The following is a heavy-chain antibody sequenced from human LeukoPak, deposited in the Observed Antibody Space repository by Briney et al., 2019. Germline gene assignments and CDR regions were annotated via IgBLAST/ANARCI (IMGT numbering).Heavy chain of an antibody. D-gene: IGHD2-2*02. CDR1: GFTFSSYS. J-gene: IGHJ4*02. Sequence: GGSLRLSCAASGFTFSSYSMNWVRQAPGKGLEWVSYISSSSSTIYYADSVKGRFTISRDNSKNTVYLQMNSLRAEDTAVYYCGRDLRHQLLYCLDYWGQGTLVTVSS. CDR3: GRDLRHQLLYCLDY. V-gene: IGHV3-48*01. CDR2: ISSSSSTI.